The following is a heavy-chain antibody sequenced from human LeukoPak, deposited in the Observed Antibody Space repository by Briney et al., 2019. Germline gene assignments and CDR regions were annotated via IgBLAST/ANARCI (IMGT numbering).Heavy chain of an antibody. J-gene: IGHJ4*02. CDR3: TRVAARPSG. CDR1: GFTFSGSA. D-gene: IGHD6-6*01. CDR2: IRSKANSYAT. V-gene: IGHV3-73*01. Sequence: GGSPRLSCAASGFTFSGSAIHWVRQVSGRGLEWVGRIRSKANSYATAYAASVKGRFTVSRDDSKNTAYLQMNSLKTEDTAVYYCTRVAARPSGWGQGTLVTVSS.